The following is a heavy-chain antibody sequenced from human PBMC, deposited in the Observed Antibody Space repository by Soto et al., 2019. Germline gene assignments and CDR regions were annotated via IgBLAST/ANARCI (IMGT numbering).Heavy chain of an antibody. CDR2: ISYDGSNK. CDR1: GFTFSSYG. J-gene: IGHJ4*02. CDR3: AKERSGSYSYYFAY. V-gene: IGHV3-30*18. Sequence: QVQLVESGGGVVQPGRSLRLSCAASGFTFSSYGMHWVRQAPGKGLEWVAVISYDGSNKYYADSVKGRFTISRDNSKNTLYLQMNSLRAEDTAVYYCAKERSGSYSYYFAYWGQGTLVTVSS. D-gene: IGHD3-10*01.